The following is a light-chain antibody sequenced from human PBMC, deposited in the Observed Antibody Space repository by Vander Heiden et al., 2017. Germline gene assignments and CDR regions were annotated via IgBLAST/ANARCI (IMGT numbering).Light chain of an antibody. CDR1: QSVSSNC. CDR3: QQYSISQLT. V-gene: IGKV3-20*01. Sequence: EIVLTQSPGTLSLSPGERATLSCRASQSVSSNCLASYQQKPGQTPRLLIYGTSSRATGIPDRISGSGSGTDFTLTISRLEPEDFAVYYCQQYSISQLTFGGGTQVEIK. J-gene: IGKJ4*01. CDR2: GTS.